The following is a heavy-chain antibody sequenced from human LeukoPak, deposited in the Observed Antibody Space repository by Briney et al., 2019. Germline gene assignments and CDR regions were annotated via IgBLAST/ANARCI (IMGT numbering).Heavy chain of an antibody. CDR1: GGSISSYY. D-gene: IGHD1-7*01. V-gene: IGHV4-59*12. Sequence: PSETLSLTCTVSGGSISSYYWSWLRQPPGKGLEYIGYTHYSGSTNYNPSLKSRVTISLDTSGNQFSLKLRSVTAADTAVYYCARDSGTTGEVKFDPWGQGTLVTVSS. CDR2: THYSGST. CDR3: ARDSGTTGEVKFDP. J-gene: IGHJ5*02.